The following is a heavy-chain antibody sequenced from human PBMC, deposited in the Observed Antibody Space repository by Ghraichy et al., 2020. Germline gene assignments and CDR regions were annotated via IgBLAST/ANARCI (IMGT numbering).Heavy chain of an antibody. J-gene: IGHJ4*02. V-gene: IGHV1-2*02. CDR3: ARVHYGDYDY. CDR1: GLTFTDYY. Sequence: ASVKVSCKASGLTFTDYYIHWVRQAPGQGLEWMGWISLNGGGTQYSQKFQGRVTMTRDTSISTAYMEVTRLRSDDTAIYYCARVHYGDYDYWGQGTLVTVSS. D-gene: IGHD4-17*01. CDR2: ISLNGGGT.